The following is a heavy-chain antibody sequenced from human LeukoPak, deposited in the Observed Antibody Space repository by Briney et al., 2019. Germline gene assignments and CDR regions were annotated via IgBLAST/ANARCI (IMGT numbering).Heavy chain of an antibody. CDR2: INWNGGST. D-gene: IGHD1-26*01. CDR3: ARDIRLSGSYLFDY. V-gene: IGHV3-20*04. Sequence: GGSLRLSCAASGFTFDDYGMSCVRQAPGKGLEWVSGINWNGGSTGYADSVKGRFTISRDNAKNSLYLQVNSLRAEDTALYYCARDIRLSGSYLFDYWGQGTLVTVSS. CDR1: GFTFDDYG. J-gene: IGHJ4*02.